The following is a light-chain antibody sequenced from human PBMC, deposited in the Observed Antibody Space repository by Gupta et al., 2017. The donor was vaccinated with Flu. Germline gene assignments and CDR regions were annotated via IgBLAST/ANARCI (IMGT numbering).Light chain of an antibody. Sequence: EIVMTQSPATLSVSPGERAALSCRASQSAAGNLAWYQQKPGQAPRLLIDGASTRATGIPARFSGSRSGTEFTLTISGLQSEDFAVYYCQQYNNWPLTFGGGTKVETK. V-gene: IGKV3-15*01. CDR3: QQYNNWPLT. CDR1: QSAAGN. J-gene: IGKJ4*01. CDR2: GAS.